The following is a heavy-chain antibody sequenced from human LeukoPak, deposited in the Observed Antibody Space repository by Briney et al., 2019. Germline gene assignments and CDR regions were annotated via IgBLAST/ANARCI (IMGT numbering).Heavy chain of an antibody. CDR3: ARRRGYSGYDYSGWFDP. Sequence: GESLKISCKGSGYSFTSYWIGWVRQMPGKGLEWMGIIYPGDSDTRYSPSFQGQVTISADKSISTAYPQWSSLKASDTAMYYCARRRGYSGYDYSGWFDPWGQGTLVTVSS. D-gene: IGHD5-12*01. J-gene: IGHJ5*02. CDR1: GYSFTSYW. V-gene: IGHV5-51*01. CDR2: IYPGDSDT.